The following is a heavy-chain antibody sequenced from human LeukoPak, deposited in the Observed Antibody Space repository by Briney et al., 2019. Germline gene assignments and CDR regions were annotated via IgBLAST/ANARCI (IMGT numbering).Heavy chain of an antibody. CDR3: ARAHDDAFDI. CDR2: ISSSSSYI. Sequence: KPGGCLRLSCAASGYTFSSYSMNWVRQAPGKGLEWVSSISSSSSYIYYADSVKGRFTISRDNAKNSLYLQMNSLRAEDTAVYYCARAHDDAFDIWGQGTMVTVSS. V-gene: IGHV3-21*01. CDR1: GYTFSSYS. J-gene: IGHJ3*02.